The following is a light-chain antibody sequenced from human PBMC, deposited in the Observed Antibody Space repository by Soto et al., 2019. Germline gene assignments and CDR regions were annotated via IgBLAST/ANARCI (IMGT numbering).Light chain of an antibody. J-gene: IGLJ1*01. V-gene: IGLV2-14*01. Sequence: QSALTQPASVSGSPGQSITISCTGTSSDVGGYNYVSWYQQHPGKAPKLMIFEVSNRPSGISIRFSGSKSGNTASLTISGLRTEDEADYYCSSYTNNSPYVFGTGTKLTVL. CDR2: EVS. CDR1: SSDVGGYNY. CDR3: SSYTNNSPYV.